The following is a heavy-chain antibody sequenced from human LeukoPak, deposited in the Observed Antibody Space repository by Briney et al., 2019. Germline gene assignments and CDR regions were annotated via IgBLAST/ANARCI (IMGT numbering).Heavy chain of an antibody. CDR3: ARLYSCGYLWYFDL. CDR1: GGSISSYY. CDR2: IYYSGST. V-gene: IGHV4-59*01. Sequence: PSETLSLTCTVSGGSISSYYWSWIRQPPGKGLEWIGYIYYSGSTNYNPSLKSRVTISVDTSKNQFSLKLSSVTAADTAVYYCARLYSCGYLWYFDLWGRGTLVTVSS. J-gene: IGHJ2*01. D-gene: IGHD5-18*01.